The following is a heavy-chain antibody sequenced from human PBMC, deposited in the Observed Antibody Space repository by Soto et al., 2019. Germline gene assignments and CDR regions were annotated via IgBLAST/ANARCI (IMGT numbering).Heavy chain of an antibody. V-gene: IGHV5-51*01. Sequence: PGESLKISCKGSGYSFTSYWIGWVRQMPGKGLEWMGIIYPGDSDTRYSPSFQGQVTIPADKSISTAYLQWSSLKASDTAMYYCASSGVTMVRGVPRDYYGMDVWGQGTTVTVSS. CDR2: IYPGDSDT. CDR3: ASSGVTMVRGVPRDYYGMDV. CDR1: GYSFTSYW. D-gene: IGHD3-10*01. J-gene: IGHJ6*02.